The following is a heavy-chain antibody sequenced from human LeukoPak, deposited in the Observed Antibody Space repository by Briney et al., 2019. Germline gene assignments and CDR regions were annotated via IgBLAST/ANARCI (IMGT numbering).Heavy chain of an antibody. CDR1: GDSVSSETVA. Sequence: SQTLSLTCAISGDSVSSETVAWNWVRQSPSRGLEWLGRTYYRSKWYNDYAVSVKGRITINPDTSKNQFSLQLNSVTPEDTAIYYCTRARWCAFDIWGQGTMVIVSS. V-gene: IGHV6-1*01. J-gene: IGHJ3*02. CDR2: TYYRSKWYN. CDR3: TRARWCAFDI. D-gene: IGHD2-21*01.